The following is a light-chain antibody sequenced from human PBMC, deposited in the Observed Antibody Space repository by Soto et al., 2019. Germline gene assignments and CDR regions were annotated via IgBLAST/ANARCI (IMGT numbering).Light chain of an antibody. CDR1: SSNIGSNT. Sequence: QLVLTQPPSASGTPGQRVTISCSGSSSNIGSNTVNWYQQLPGTAPKLLISNNNQRPSGVPDRFSGSKSGTSASLAISGLQSEDETDYYCAAWDDGLDGVLFGGGTKLPVL. V-gene: IGLV1-44*01. J-gene: IGLJ3*02. CDR3: AAWDDGLDGVL. CDR2: NNN.